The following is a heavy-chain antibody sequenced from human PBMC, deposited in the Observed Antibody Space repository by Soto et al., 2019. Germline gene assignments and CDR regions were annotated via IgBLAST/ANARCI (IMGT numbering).Heavy chain of an antibody. CDR2: IYYAGSI. J-gene: IGHJ4*02. Sequence: SETLSLTCTVSGGSISSGGYCWSWIRQPPGRGLEWIGFIYYAGSIKCNPSLNSRVTISVDTSKNQFSLTVTSVTAADRAVSYGASRIVATETFDYWGQGTLVTVSS. V-gene: IGHV4-61*08. CDR1: GGSISSGGYC. D-gene: IGHD5-12*01. CDR3: ASRIVATETFDY.